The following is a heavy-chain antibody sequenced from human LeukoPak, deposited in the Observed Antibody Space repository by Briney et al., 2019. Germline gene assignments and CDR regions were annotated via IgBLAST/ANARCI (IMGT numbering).Heavy chain of an antibody. Sequence: GGSLRLSCAASGFTFSPYAMSWIRQAPGKGLEWLSYISSSGRTIYYADSVKGRFTISRDNAKNSLYLQMNSLRAEDTAVYYCARASDSGWTPPAYWGQGTLVTVSS. CDR2: ISSSGRTI. D-gene: IGHD6-19*01. J-gene: IGHJ4*02. V-gene: IGHV3-11*01. CDR1: GFTFSPYA. CDR3: ARASDSGWTPPAY.